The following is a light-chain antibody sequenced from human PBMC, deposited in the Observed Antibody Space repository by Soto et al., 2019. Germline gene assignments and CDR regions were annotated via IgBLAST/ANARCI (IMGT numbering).Light chain of an antibody. CDR1: SSDVGGYNY. CDR3: SSYAGSNNLV. V-gene: IGLV2-8*01. Sequence: QSALTQPPSASGSPGQSVTNSCTGSSSDVGGYNYVSWYQHHPGKAPKLMIYEVSERPSGVPDRFSGSKSGNTASLTVSGLQADDEADYYCSSYAGSNNLVFGGGTKVTVL. CDR2: EVS. J-gene: IGLJ2*01.